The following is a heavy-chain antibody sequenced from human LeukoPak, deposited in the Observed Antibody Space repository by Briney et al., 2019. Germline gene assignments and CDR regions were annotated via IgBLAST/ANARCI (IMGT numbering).Heavy chain of an antibody. Sequence: GGSLRLSCAASGFTFSNAWMSWVRQAPGKGLEWVGRIKSKTDGGTTDYAAPVKGRFTISRDDSKNTLYLQMNSLKTEDTAVYYCTTLWAVAGYFDYWGQGTLVTVSS. CDR2: IKSKTDGGTT. CDR3: TTLWAVAGYFDY. D-gene: IGHD6-19*01. CDR1: GFTFSNAW. V-gene: IGHV3-15*01. J-gene: IGHJ4*02.